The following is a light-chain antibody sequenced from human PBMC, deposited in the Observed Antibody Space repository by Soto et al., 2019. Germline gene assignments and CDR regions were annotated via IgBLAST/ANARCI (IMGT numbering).Light chain of an antibody. V-gene: IGKV3-20*01. CDR3: QQYGSSPPRYT. CDR2: GAS. CDR1: QSVSSSY. Sequence: ELVLTQYPGTLSLSPGERATLSCRACQSVSSSYLAWYQQKPGQATRLLIYGASSRATGIPDRFSGSGSGTDFTRTISRLEPEDFAVYYCQQYGSSPPRYTFGQGTKLESK. J-gene: IGKJ2*01.